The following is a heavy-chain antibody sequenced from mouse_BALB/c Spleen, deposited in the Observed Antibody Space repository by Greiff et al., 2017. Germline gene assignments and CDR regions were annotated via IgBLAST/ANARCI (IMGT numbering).Heavy chain of an antibody. J-gene: IGHJ2*01. Sequence: EVKLVESGGGLVQPGGSRKLSCAASGFTFSSFGMHWVRQAPEKGLEWVAYISSGSSTIYYADTVKGRFTISRDNPKNTLFLQMTSLRSEDTAMYYCARPYGNYVYFDYWGQGTTLTVSS. D-gene: IGHD2-10*02. CDR3: ARPYGNYVYFDY. CDR2: ISSGSSTI. V-gene: IGHV5-17*02. CDR1: GFTFSSFG.